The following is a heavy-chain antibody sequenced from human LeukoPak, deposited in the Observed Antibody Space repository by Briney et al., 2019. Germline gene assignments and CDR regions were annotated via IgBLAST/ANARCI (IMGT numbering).Heavy chain of an antibody. CDR2: INWNGGST. Sequence: PGGSLRLSCAASGFTFDDYGMSWVRQAPGKGLEWVSGINWNGGSTGYADSVKGRFTISRDNAKNSLYLQMNSLRADDTALYYCARDSYYYGSGSQYYFDYWGQGTLVTVSS. CDR3: ARDSYYYGSGSQYYFDY. J-gene: IGHJ4*02. D-gene: IGHD3-10*01. CDR1: GFTFDDYG. V-gene: IGHV3-20*04.